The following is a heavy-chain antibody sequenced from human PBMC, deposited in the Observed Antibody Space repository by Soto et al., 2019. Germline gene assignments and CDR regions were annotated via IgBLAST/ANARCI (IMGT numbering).Heavy chain of an antibody. CDR3: VRTSHYGSGTWNFDS. D-gene: IGHD3-10*01. CDR2: IRNKANSYTT. V-gene: IGHV3-72*01. Sequence: PGGSLRLSCAASGFTLSDHCMDWVRQAPVKGLEWVGRIRNKANSYTTEYAASVKGRFTVSSDDSMNSLFLQMNSLKPEDSAVYYCVRTSHYGSGTWNFDSWGQGTLVTVSS. CDR1: GFTLSDHC. J-gene: IGHJ4*02.